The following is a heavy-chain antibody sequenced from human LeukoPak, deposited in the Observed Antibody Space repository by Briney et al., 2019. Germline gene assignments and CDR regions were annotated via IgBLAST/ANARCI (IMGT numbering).Heavy chain of an antibody. CDR2: MNGGNGNT. V-gene: IGHV1-3*01. Sequence: ASGKVACNASGYIFADYAIHWLRQAPGQRPEWVGWMNGGNGNTIYSQKFQGRITLIRDTSAATAYMELSSLRHDDLAVYYCARGRGTSGSNRDFYYYYYMDVWGKGTTVTVSS. J-gene: IGHJ6*03. D-gene: IGHD2-15*01. CDR3: ARGRGTSGSNRDFYYYYYMDV. CDR1: GYIFADYA.